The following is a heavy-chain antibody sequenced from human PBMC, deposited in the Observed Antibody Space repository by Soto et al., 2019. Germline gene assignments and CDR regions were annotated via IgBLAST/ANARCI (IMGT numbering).Heavy chain of an antibody. V-gene: IGHV6-1*01. CDR1: GDSVSSNSAG. D-gene: IGHD3-10*01. CDR3: TGITWFRGMDV. Sequence: PSQTLSLTCVISGDSVSSNSAGWNWIRQSPSRGLGWLGRTYYKSKWNNDYALSVKSRITINPDTSKNQFSLHLYSVTPEDTAVYYCTGITWFRGMDVWGQGTPVTVSS. J-gene: IGHJ6*02. CDR2: TYYKSKWNN.